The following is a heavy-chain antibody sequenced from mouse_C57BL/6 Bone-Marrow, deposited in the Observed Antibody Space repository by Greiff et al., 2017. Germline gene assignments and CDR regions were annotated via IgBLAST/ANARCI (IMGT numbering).Heavy chain of an antibody. Sequence: EVKLMESGPGLVKPSQSLSLTCSVTGYSITSGYYWNWIRQFPGNKLEWMGYISYDGSNNYNPSLKNRISITRDTSKNQFFLKLNSVTTEDTATYYCAEGDHFDYWGQGTTLTVSS. J-gene: IGHJ2*01. V-gene: IGHV3-6*01. CDR3: AEGDHFDY. CDR1: GYSITSGYY. CDR2: ISYDGSN.